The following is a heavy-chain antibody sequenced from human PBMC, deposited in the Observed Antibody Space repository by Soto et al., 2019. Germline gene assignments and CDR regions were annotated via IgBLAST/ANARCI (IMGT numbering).Heavy chain of an antibody. V-gene: IGHV4-30-2*01. D-gene: IGHD3-10*01. CDR1: GGSISSGGYS. Sequence: KTSETLSLTCAVSGGSISSGGYSWSWIRQPPGKGLEWIGYIYHSGSTYYNPSLKSRVTISVDRSKNQFSLKLSSVTAADTAVYYCARSMVRGVINTLDYYYYYGMDVWGQGTTVTVSS. CDR2: IYHSGST. CDR3: ARSMVRGVINTLDYYYYYGMDV. J-gene: IGHJ6*02.